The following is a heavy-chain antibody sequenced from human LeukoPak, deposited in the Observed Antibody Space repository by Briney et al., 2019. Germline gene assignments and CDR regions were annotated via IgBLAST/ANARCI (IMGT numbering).Heavy chain of an antibody. D-gene: IGHD5-18*01. V-gene: IGHV3-21*01. Sequence: GGSLRLSCAASGFTFSSYIMNWVRQAPGKGLEWVSSISSSSSYIYYADSVKGRFTISRDNAKNSLYLQMNSLRAEDTAVYYCARDTGDTAMVLYYYYYYMHVWGKGTTVTVSS. CDR2: ISSSSSYI. J-gene: IGHJ6*03. CDR1: GFTFSSYI. CDR3: ARDTGDTAMVLYYYYYYMHV.